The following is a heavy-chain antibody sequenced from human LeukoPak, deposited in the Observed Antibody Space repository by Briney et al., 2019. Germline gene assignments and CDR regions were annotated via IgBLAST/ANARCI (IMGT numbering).Heavy chain of an antibody. J-gene: IGHJ4*02. CDR1: SGSFSGYN. D-gene: IGHD3-22*01. V-gene: IGHV4-34*01. Sequence: SETLSLTCAVYSGSFSGYNWNWIRQSPGKGLEWIGEINQSGRINYNPSLKSRVTISVAKNQFSLKLSSVTAADTAVYYCASATFSYYYDSSGYYELDYWGQGTLVTVSS. CDR2: INQSGRI. CDR3: ASATFSYYYDSSGYYELDY.